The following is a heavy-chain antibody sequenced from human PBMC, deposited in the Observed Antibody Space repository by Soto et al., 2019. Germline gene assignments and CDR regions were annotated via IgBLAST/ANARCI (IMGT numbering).Heavy chain of an antibody. Sequence: KGLEWIGAINHSGSTNYNPSLKRRVTISVDTSKNQFSLKLSSVTAADTAVYYCARSLHEFLWFGESQVGGFDNWGQGILRSVSS. V-gene: IGHV4-34*01. CDR2: INHSGST. CDR3: ARSLHEFLWFGESQVGGFDN. J-gene: IGHJ4*02. D-gene: IGHD3-10*01.